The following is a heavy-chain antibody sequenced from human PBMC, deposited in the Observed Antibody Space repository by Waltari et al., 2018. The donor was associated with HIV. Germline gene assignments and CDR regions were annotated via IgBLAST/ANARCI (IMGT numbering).Heavy chain of an antibody. Sequence: MPWVRQATGKGLEWVSAIGTAGDTYYPGSVKGRFTISRENAKNSLYLQMNSLRAEDTAVYYCARDRGGSYYGTHWYFDLWGRGTLVTVSS. CDR2: IGTAGDT. J-gene: IGHJ2*01. CDR3: ARDRGGSYYGTHWYFDL. V-gene: IGHV3-13*01. D-gene: IGHD1-26*01.